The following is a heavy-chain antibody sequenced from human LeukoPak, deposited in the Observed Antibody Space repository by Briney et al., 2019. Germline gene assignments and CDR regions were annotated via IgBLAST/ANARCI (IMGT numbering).Heavy chain of an antibody. Sequence: GGSLRLSCAASGFTFSSYNMNWVRQAPGKGLEWVSSISSSSSYIYYADSVKGRFTISRDNAKNSLYLQMNSLRAEDTAVYYCARVTTVGRSMDVWGQGTTVTVSS. V-gene: IGHV3-21*01. D-gene: IGHD3/OR15-3a*01. CDR1: GFTFSSYN. J-gene: IGHJ6*02. CDR3: ARVTTVGRSMDV. CDR2: ISSSSSYI.